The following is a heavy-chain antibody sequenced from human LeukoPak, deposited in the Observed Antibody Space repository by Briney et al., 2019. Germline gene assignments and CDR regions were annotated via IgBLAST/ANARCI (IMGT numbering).Heavy chain of an antibody. J-gene: IGHJ4*02. CDR1: GFTFSSYA. D-gene: IGHD6-19*01. V-gene: IGHV3-30-3*01. Sequence: GGSLRLSCAASGFTFSSYAMHWVRQAPGKGLEWVAVISYDGSNKYYADSVKGRFTISRDNSKNTLYLQMTSLRAEDTAVYYCASAAVAGTFDYWGQGTLVTVSS. CDR2: ISYDGSNK. CDR3: ASAAVAGTFDY.